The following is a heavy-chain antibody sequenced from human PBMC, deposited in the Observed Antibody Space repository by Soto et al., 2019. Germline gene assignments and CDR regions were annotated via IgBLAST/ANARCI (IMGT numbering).Heavy chain of an antibody. J-gene: IGHJ4*02. Sequence: ASVKVSCKASGYTFTGYYMHWVRQAPGQGLGWMGWINPNSGGTNYAQKFQGRVTMTRDTSISTAYMELSRLRSDDTAVYYCARVSHYYDSSGDYWGQGTLVTVSS. D-gene: IGHD3-22*01. V-gene: IGHV1-2*02. CDR3: ARVSHYYDSSGDY. CDR2: INPNSGGT. CDR1: GYTFTGYY.